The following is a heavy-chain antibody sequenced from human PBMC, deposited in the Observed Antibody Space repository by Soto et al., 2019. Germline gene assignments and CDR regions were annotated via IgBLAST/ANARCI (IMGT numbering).Heavy chain of an antibody. CDR3: ARAEYSYATGYYFDY. D-gene: IGHD5-18*01. CDR2: IYYSGST. V-gene: IGHV4-39*07. J-gene: IGHJ4*02. Sequence: SETLSLTCTVSGGSISSSSYYWGWIRQPPGKGLEWIGSIYYSGSTYYNPSLKSRVTISVDTSKNQFSLKLSSVTAADTAVYYCARAEYSYATGYYFDYWGQGTLVTVSS. CDR1: GGSISSSSYY.